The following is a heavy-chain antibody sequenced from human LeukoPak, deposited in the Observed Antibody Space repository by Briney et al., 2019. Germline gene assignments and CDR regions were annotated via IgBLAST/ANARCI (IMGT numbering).Heavy chain of an antibody. CDR3: ARGGSSRGPQYYYYYYGMDV. V-gene: IGHV4-38-2*02. CDR2: IYHSGST. D-gene: IGHD1-26*01. J-gene: IGHJ6*02. CDR1: GYSISSGYY. Sequence: SETLSLTCTVSGYSISSGYYWGWIRQPPGKGLEWIGSIYHSGSTYYNPSLKSRVTISVDTSKNQFSLKLSSVTAADTAVYYCARGGSSRGPQYYYYYYGMDVWGQGTTVTVSS.